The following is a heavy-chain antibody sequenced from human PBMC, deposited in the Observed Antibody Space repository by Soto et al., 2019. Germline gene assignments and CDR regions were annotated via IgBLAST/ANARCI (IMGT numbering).Heavy chain of an antibody. CDR3: XXXXXXXFKYYYYMDV. CDR2: ISWNSGSI. CDR1: GFTFDDYG. Sequence: EVQLVESGGGLTPPGRSLRLSCAASGFTFDDYGMHWVRQAPGKGLEWVSGISWNSGSIDYADSVKGRFIISRDNAKNSLXXXXXXXXXXXXXXXXXXXXXXXXFKYYYYMDVWGKGTTVTVSS. V-gene: IGHV3-9*01. J-gene: IGHJ6*03.